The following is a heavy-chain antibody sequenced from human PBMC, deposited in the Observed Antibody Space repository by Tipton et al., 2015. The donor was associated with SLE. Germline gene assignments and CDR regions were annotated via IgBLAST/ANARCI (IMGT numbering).Heavy chain of an antibody. CDR1: GFTFDDYA. Sequence: SLRLSCAASGFTFDDYAMHWVRHAPGKGLEWVSGISWNSGSIGYADSVKGRFTISRDNAKNSLYLQMNSLRAEDTALYYCAKGRVPAARPQYGMDVWGQGTTVTVSS. D-gene: IGHD6-6*01. CDR3: AKGRVPAARPQYGMDV. J-gene: IGHJ6*02. V-gene: IGHV3-9*01. CDR2: ISWNSGSI.